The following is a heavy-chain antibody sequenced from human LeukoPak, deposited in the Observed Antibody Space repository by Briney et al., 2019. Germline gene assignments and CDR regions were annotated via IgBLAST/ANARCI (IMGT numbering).Heavy chain of an antibody. Sequence: PSETLSLTCTVSGGSISGYYWSWIRQPPGKGLEWIGYIYYSGSTNYSPSLKSRVTISVDTSKNQFSLNLSSVTAADTAVYYCARGVREKNRGFLLYYYYYYMDVWGKGTTVAISS. D-gene: IGHD3-10*01. J-gene: IGHJ6*03. CDR2: IYYSGST. CDR3: ARGVREKNRGFLLYYYYYYMDV. CDR1: GGSISGYY. V-gene: IGHV4-59*01.